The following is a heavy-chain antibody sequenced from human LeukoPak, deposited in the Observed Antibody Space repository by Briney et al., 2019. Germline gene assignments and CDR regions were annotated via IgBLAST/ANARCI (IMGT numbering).Heavy chain of an antibody. CDR1: GFTFSSYG. D-gene: IGHD2-15*01. CDR2: ISSSSSYI. CDR3: ARKRLVVVGSTHYYYYGMDV. V-gene: IGHV3-21*01. Sequence: GRSLRLSCAASGFTFSSYGMHWVRQAPGKGLEWVASISSSSSYIYYTDSVKGRFTVSRDNAKNSLYLHLNSLGAEDMAVYYCARKRLVVVGSTHYYYYGMDVWGQGTTVTVSS. J-gene: IGHJ6*02.